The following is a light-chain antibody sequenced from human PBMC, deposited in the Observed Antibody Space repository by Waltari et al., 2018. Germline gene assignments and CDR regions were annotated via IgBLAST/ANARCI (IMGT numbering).Light chain of an antibody. J-gene: IGKJ1*01. Sequence: EIVMTQSPATLSLSPGESATLFCRASQSVRSTFAWFQQKPGQPPRLLIYGTSTRATGIPARFSGSGSGTEFSLTISSLQPEDFATYYCQQYTYWPWTFGQGTSVETK. V-gene: IGKV3D-15*01. CDR2: GTS. CDR1: QSVRST. CDR3: QQYTYWPWT.